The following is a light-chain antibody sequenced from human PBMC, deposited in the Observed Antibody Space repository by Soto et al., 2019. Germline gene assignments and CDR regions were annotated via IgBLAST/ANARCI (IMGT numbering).Light chain of an antibody. Sequence: QAVVTQPASVSGSPGQSITISCTGTASDVGGYNYVSWYQQHPGKAPKLMISNVSNRPSGVSSRFSASKSGNTASLTISGLQAEDEANYYCTSYTSTSTVVFGGGTKVTVL. CDR2: NVS. CDR3: TSYTSTSTVV. CDR1: ASDVGGYNY. V-gene: IGLV2-14*03. J-gene: IGLJ2*01.